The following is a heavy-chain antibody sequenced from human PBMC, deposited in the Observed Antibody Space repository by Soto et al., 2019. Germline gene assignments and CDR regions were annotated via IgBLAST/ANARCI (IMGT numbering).Heavy chain of an antibody. D-gene: IGHD3-22*01. V-gene: IGHV3-30*18. CDR1: GFTFSSYG. Sequence: PGGSLRLSCAASGFTFSSYGMHWVRQAPGKGLEWVAVISYDGSNKYYADSVKGRFTISRDNSKNTLYLQMNSLRAEDTAVYYCAKLLSGSGYYYDFDYWGQGTLVTVSS. CDR2: ISYDGSNK. J-gene: IGHJ4*02. CDR3: AKLLSGSGYYYDFDY.